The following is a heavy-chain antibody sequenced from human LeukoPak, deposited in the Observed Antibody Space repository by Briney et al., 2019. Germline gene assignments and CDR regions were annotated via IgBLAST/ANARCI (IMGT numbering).Heavy chain of an antibody. J-gene: IGHJ4*02. Sequence: RTSETLSLTCAVYGGSFSGYYLSWIRQPPGKGLEWIGEINHSGSTNYNPSLKSRVTISVDTSKNQFSLKLSSVTAADTAVYYCARGRPYSGGWSGGHWGQGTLVTVSS. V-gene: IGHV4-34*01. D-gene: IGHD6-19*01. CDR2: INHSGST. CDR1: GGSFSGYY. CDR3: ARGRPYSGGWSGGH.